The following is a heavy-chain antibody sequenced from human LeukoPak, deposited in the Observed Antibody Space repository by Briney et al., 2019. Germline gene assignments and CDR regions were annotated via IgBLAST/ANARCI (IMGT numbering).Heavy chain of an antibody. J-gene: IGHJ6*03. CDR3: ARHFYGLAAYYYYYYMDV. V-gene: IGHV4-39*01. Sequence: NSSETLSLTCTVSGGSISSSSYYWGWIRQPPGKGLEWIGSIYYSGSTYYNPSLKSRVTISVDTSKNQFSLKLSSVTAADTAVYYCARHFYGLAAYYYYYYMDVWGKGTTVTVSS. CDR1: GGSISSSSYY. D-gene: IGHD3-10*01. CDR2: IYYSGST.